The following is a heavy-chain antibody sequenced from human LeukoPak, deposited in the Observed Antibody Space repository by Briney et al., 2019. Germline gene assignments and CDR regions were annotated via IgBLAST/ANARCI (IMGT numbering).Heavy chain of an antibody. CDR1: GGSISSSSYY. Sequence: SETLSLTCTVSGGSISSSSYYWGWIRQPPGKGLEWIGSIYYSGSTYYNPSLKSRVTISVDTSKNQFSLKLSSVTAADTAVYYCARTWGQLWLRGSNYWFDPWDQGTLVTVSS. V-gene: IGHV4-39*01. CDR2: IYYSGST. CDR3: ARTWGQLWLRGSNYWFDP. J-gene: IGHJ5*02. D-gene: IGHD5-18*01.